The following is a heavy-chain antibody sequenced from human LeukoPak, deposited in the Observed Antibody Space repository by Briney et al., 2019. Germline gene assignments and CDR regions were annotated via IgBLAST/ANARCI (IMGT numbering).Heavy chain of an antibody. J-gene: IGHJ4*02. V-gene: IGHV3-53*01. D-gene: IGHD1-1*01. CDR1: GFTVSSNY. CDR2: IYSGGST. CDR3: ASSVVERLFDY. Sequence: PGGSLRLSCAASGFTVSSNYMSWVRQAPGKGLEWVSVIYSGGSTYYADSVKGRFTISRDNSKNTLYLQMNSLRAEDTAVYYCASSVVERLFDYWGQGTLVTVSS.